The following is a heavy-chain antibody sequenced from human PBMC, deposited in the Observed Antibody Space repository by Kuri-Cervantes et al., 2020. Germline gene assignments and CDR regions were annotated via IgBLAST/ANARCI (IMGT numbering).Heavy chain of an antibody. Sequence: GSLRLSCAVYGGSFSGYYWSWIRQPPGKGLEWIGEINHSGSTNYNPSLKSRVTISVDTSKNQFSLKLSSVTAADTAVYYCARGLTDINQRSYYDSWAQGTLVTVSS. CDR2: INHSGST. CDR1: GGSFSGYY. V-gene: IGHV4-34*01. CDR3: ARGLTDINQRSYYDS. J-gene: IGHJ4*02.